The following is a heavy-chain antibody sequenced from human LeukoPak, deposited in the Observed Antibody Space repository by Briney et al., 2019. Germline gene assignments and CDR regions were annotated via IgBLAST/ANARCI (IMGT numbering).Heavy chain of an antibody. CDR2: INHSGSA. V-gene: IGHV4-39*07. CDR3: ARLRTGITIFGVVTAGPKFDY. Sequence: SETLSLTCTVSGGSISSSSYYWSWIRQPPGKGLEWIGEINHSGSANYNPSLKSRVTISVDTSKNQFSLKLSSVTAADTAVYYCARLRTGITIFGVVTAGPKFDYWGQGTLVTVSS. J-gene: IGHJ4*02. CDR1: GGSISSSSYY. D-gene: IGHD3-3*01.